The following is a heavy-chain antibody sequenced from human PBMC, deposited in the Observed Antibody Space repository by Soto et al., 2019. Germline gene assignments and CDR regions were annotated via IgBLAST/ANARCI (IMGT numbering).Heavy chain of an antibody. CDR3: ARGHFSYYYYYMDV. CDR2: IYYSGST. CDR1: GGSISSYY. V-gene: IGHV4-59*01. Sequence: SETLSLTCTVSGGSISSYYWSWIRQPPGKGLERIGYIYYSGSTNYNPSLKSRVTISVDTSKNQFSLKLSSVTAADTAVYYCARGHFSYYYYYMDVWGKGTTLTVSS. J-gene: IGHJ6*03.